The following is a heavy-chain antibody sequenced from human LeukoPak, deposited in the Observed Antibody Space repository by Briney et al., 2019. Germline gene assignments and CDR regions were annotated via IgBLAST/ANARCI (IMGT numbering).Heavy chain of an antibody. CDR1: GFTFSSYS. Sequence: GGSLRLSCAASGFTFSSYSMNWVRQAPGKGLEWVSSISSSSSYIYYADSVKGRFTISRDNAKNSLYLQMNGLRAEDTAVYYCARGGYYDSSGYYPIDYWGQGTLVTVSS. CDR2: ISSSSSYI. J-gene: IGHJ4*02. V-gene: IGHV3-21*01. CDR3: ARGGYYDSSGYYPIDY. D-gene: IGHD3-22*01.